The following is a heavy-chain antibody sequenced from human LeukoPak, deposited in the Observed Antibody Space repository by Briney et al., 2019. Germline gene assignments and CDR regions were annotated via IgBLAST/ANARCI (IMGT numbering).Heavy chain of an antibody. CDR1: GYTFTSYG. J-gene: IGHJ4*02. CDR3: ARDYLKDIVATIWNPVDY. V-gene: IGHV1-18*01. Sequence: ASVKVSRKASGYTFTSYGISWVRQAPGQGLEWMGWISAYNGNTNYARKLQGRVTMTTDTSTSTAYMELRSLRSDDTAVYYCARDYLKDIVATIWNPVDYWGQGTLVTVSS. CDR2: ISAYNGNT. D-gene: IGHD5-12*01.